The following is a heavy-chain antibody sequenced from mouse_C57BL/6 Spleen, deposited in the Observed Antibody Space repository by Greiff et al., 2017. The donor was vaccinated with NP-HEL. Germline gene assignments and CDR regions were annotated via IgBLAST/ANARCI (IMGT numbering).Heavy chain of an antibody. CDR1: GFTFSSYG. CDR2: ISSGGSYT. Sequence: EVQVVESGGDLVKPGGSLKLSCAASGFTFSSYGMSWVRQTPDKRLEWVATISSGGSYTYYPDSVKGRFTISRDNAKNTLYLQMSSLKSEDTAMYYCASQLGNYAMDYWGQGTSVTVSS. CDR3: ASQLGNYAMDY. J-gene: IGHJ4*01. V-gene: IGHV5-6*01. D-gene: IGHD3-3*01.